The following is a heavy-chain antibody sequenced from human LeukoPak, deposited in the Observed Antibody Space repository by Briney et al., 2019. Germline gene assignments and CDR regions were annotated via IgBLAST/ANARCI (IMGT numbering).Heavy chain of an antibody. CDR2: IYYTGST. V-gene: IGHV4-59*02. CDR1: GGSVSDYY. CDR3: ASRKLGNDY. J-gene: IGHJ4*02. D-gene: IGHD7-27*01. Sequence: SETLSLTCTISGGSVSDYYWSWIRQSPGKGLEWIGYIYYTGSTSYNPSLKSRVTISADASKNEFSLKLNSVTAADTAVYYCASRKLGNDYWGQGTLVTVSS.